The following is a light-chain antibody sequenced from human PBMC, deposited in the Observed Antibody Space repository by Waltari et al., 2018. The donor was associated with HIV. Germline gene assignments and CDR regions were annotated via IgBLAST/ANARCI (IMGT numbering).Light chain of an antibody. J-gene: IGLJ2*01. CDR2: EDS. V-gene: IGLV3-10*01. Sequence: SYELTHPPSVSVSPGQTARIPCSGDALPNNYAYWYQQKSGQAPVLVIYEDSKRPSGIPERFSGSSSGTMATLTISGAQVEDEADYYCYSTDSSGNHVVFGGGTKLTVL. CDR1: ALPNNY. CDR3: YSTDSSGNHVV.